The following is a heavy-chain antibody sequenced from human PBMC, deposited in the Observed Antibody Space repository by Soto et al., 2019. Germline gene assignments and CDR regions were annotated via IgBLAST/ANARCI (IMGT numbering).Heavy chain of an antibody. CDR3: ARGYDFWSGQIDF. Sequence: QVQPQESGPGLLKPSETLSLTCAVSGDSVSSGSYYWSWIRQPPGKGLEWIGYIYYSGDTIYNPSLKSRVTISVDTSKNQFSLKLSSVTAPDTAVYYCARGYDFWSGQIDFWGQGTLVTVSS. CDR1: GDSVSSGSYY. CDR2: IYYSGDT. D-gene: IGHD3-3*01. V-gene: IGHV4-61*01. J-gene: IGHJ4*02.